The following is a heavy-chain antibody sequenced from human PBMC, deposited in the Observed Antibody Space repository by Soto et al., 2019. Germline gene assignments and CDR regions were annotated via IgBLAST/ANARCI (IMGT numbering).Heavy chain of an antibody. J-gene: IGHJ4*02. V-gene: IGHV5-51*01. Sequence: PGESLKISCKGSGYTFTGYLICWVRQMPVKGLEWMGIVYPGDSDIRYSPSFRGQVTISIDKSVSTAYLQWNSLKASDTAMYYCARALTGTLHPQYFDYCGQGTLVAFCS. CDR1: GYTFTGYL. D-gene: IGHD1-7*01. CDR2: VYPGDSDI. CDR3: ARALTGTLHPQYFDY.